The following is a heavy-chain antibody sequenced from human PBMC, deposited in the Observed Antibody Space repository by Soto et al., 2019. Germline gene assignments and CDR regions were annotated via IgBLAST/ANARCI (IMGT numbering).Heavy chain of an antibody. CDR3: ATAQFKDRIVLMDDGGFDY. J-gene: IGHJ4*02. CDR1: GFTFSSYA. V-gene: IGHV3-23*01. D-gene: IGHD2-8*01. Sequence: GGSLRLSCAASGFTFSSYAMSWVRQAPGVGLEWVTAISGGGGSTYYGDAVKGRFTISRDNSKNALYLQMNSLRAEDTAVYYCATAQFKDRIVLMDDGGFDYWGQGTLVTVSS. CDR2: ISGGGGST.